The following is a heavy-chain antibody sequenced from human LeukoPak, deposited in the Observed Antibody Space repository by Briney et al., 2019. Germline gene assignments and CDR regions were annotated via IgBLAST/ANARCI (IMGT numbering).Heavy chain of an antibody. J-gene: IGHJ4*02. D-gene: IGHD3-22*01. CDR2: MNPNSGNT. V-gene: IGHV1-8*01. Sequence: ASVKVSCKASGYTFTSYDINWVRQATGQGLEWMGWMNPNSGNTGYAQKFQGRVTMTTDTSTSTAYMELRSLRSDDTAVYYCARDDYDSSKGFDYWGQGTLVTVSS. CDR3: ARDDYDSSKGFDY. CDR1: GYTFTSYD.